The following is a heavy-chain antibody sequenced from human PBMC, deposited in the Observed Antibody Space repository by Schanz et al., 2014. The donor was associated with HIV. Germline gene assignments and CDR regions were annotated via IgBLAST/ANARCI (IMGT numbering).Heavy chain of an antibody. J-gene: IGHJ4*02. V-gene: IGHV3-7*01. CDR3: ARAMLISGTGYWTGENY. D-gene: IGHD3-10*01. CDR1: GFTFSSYW. Sequence: EVQLVESGGGLVQPGGSLRLSCAASGFTFSSYWMSWVRQAPGKGLEWVANIKPDGSETYYVGSVRGRFTISRDNAKNSLYLQMTGLKAEDTAVYYCARAMLISGTGYWTGENYWGQGTLVIVSS. CDR2: IKPDGSET.